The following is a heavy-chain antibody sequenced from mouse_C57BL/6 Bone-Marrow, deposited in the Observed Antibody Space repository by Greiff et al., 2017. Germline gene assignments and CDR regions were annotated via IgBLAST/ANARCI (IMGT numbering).Heavy chain of an antibody. J-gene: IGHJ4*01. Sequence: QVQLQQSGAELVRPGASVKLSCKASGYTFTDYYINWVKQRPGQGLEWIARIYPGSGNTYYNEKFKGKATLTAEKSSSTAYMQLSSLTSEDSAVYFCARRLDSSGSYYYAMDYWGQGTSVTVSS. CDR1: GYTFTDYY. V-gene: IGHV1-76*01. D-gene: IGHD3-2*02. CDR2: IYPGSGNT. CDR3: ARRLDSSGSYYYAMDY.